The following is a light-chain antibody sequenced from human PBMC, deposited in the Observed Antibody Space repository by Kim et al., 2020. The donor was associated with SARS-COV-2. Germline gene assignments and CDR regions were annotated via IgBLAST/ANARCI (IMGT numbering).Light chain of an antibody. V-gene: IGKV3-20*01. CDR3: QQYATSPIT. CDR2: DVS. Sequence: SPGERATLSCRASQSVPRNYLAWYQQKAGQTPTLLIYDVSRRATGIPDRFSGSGSGTDFTLTISRLEPEDFAVYSCQQYATSPITFGQGTRLEIK. CDR1: QSVPRNY. J-gene: IGKJ5*01.